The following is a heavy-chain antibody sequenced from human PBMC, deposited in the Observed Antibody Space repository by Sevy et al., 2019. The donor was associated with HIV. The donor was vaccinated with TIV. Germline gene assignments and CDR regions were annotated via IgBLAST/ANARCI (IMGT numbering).Heavy chain of an antibody. CDR3: ARARMVTTGFVSRPDAFDI. J-gene: IGHJ3*02. CDR2: IYSGGST. CDR1: GFTVSSNY. D-gene: IGHD4-17*01. Sequence: GGSLRLSCAASGFTVSSNYMSWVRQAPGKGLEWVSVIYSGGSTYYADSVKGRFTISRDNSKNTLYLQMNSLRAEDTAVYYCARARMVTTGFVSRPDAFDIWGQGTMVTVSS. V-gene: IGHV3-53*01.